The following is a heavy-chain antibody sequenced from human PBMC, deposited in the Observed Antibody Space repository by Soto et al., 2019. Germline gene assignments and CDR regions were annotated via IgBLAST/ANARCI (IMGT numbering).Heavy chain of an antibody. V-gene: IGHV3-7*01. J-gene: IGHJ4*02. CDR2: INSDGSDN. CDR3: ARLPRTLDS. CDR1: GFTFSDNH. Sequence: LGGSLRLSCVGSGFTFSDNHMSWVRQAPGRGLEWVANINSDGSDNYYVDSVKGRFTISRDNARNSLYLQMNSLRVEDTAVYYCARLPRTLDSWGQGVLVTVSS.